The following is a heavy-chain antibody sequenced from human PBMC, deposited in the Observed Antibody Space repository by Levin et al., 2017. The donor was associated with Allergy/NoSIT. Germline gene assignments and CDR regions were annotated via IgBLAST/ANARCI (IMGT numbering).Heavy chain of an antibody. V-gene: IGHV5-51*01. J-gene: IGHJ4*02. CDR2: IYPGDSNT. CDR3: ASRNSSSDFDY. Sequence: GESLKISCKGSGYSFPNYWIDWVRQMPGKGLEWMGIIYPGDSNTRYSSSFQGQVTISADKSISTAYLQWSSLKASDTAMYYCASRNSSSDFDYWGQGTLVTVSS. D-gene: IGHD6-13*01. CDR1: GYSFPNYW.